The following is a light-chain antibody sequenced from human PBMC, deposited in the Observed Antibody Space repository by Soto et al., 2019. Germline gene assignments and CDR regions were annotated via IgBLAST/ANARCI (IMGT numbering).Light chain of an antibody. V-gene: IGLV2-23*02. CDR3: CAYAGSGTVV. Sequence: QSALTQPASVSGSPGQSITISCTGTSRDIGFFNYVSWYQQFPGNAPKLIIFEVTNRPSGVSNRFSGSKSGNTASLTISGLQAEDEADYYCCAYAGSGTVVFGGGTQLTVL. CDR2: EVT. CDR1: SRDIGFFNY. J-gene: IGLJ3*02.